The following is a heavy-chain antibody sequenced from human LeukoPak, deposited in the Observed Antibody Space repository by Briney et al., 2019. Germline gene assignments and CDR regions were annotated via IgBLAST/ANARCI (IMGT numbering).Heavy chain of an antibody. Sequence: SETLSLTCAVSGGSITRYYWSWIRQPAGRGLEWIGRIYGNGTTFYNPSLKSRVTVSVDTSKNEVFLKLNSVTAADTAVYYCARDSGSYLYYYMDVWGKGATVTVSS. D-gene: IGHD3-10*01. CDR3: ARDSGSYLYYYMDV. CDR2: IYGNGTT. V-gene: IGHV4-4*07. J-gene: IGHJ6*03. CDR1: GGSITRYY.